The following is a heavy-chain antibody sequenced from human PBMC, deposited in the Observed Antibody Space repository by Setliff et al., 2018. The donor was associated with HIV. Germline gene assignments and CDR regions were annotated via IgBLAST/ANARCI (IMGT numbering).Heavy chain of an antibody. CDR1: GFPYISYG. CDR3: ARDHCSSSGCYEYSYYGMDV. D-gene: IGHD2-2*01. Sequence: ASVKVSCKASGFPYISYGISWVRQAPGQGLEWMGWISAYNGNTNYAQKFQGRVSMTIDTSTSTAYMELRSLRSDDTAVYYCARDHCSSSGCYEYSYYGMDVWGQGTTVTVSS. J-gene: IGHJ6*02. CDR2: ISAYNGNT. V-gene: IGHV1-18*01.